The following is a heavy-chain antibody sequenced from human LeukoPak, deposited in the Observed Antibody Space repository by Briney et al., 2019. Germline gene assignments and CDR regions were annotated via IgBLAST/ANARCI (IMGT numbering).Heavy chain of an antibody. V-gene: IGHV3-74*01. CDR2: INSDGSST. CDR3: AREMVVAATRSAFDI. D-gene: IGHD2-15*01. Sequence: PGGALRLSCAASGFTFSSYWMHWVRHAPGKGLVWVSRINSDGSSTSYADSVKGRFTISRDNAKNTLYLQMNSLRAEDTAVYYCAREMVVAATRSAFDIWGQGTMVTVSS. CDR1: GFTFSSYW. J-gene: IGHJ3*02.